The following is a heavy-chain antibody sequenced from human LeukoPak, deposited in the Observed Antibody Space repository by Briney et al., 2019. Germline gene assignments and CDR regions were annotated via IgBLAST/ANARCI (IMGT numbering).Heavy chain of an antibody. V-gene: IGHV3-23*01. J-gene: IGHJ5*02. Sequence: GGSLRLSCAASGFTFSSYAMSWVRQAPGKGLEWVSAISGSGGSTYYADSVKGRFTISRDNPKNTLYLQMNSLRAEDAAVYYCAKDPAGTFWRNWFDPWGQGTLVTVSS. CDR2: ISGSGGST. D-gene: IGHD6-13*01. CDR3: AKDPAGTFWRNWFDP. CDR1: GFTFSSYA.